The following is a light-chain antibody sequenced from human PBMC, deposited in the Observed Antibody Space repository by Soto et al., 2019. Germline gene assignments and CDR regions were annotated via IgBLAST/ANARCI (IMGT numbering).Light chain of an antibody. V-gene: IGLV1-44*01. CDR2: SNN. J-gene: IGLJ3*02. Sequence: QSVLTQAPSVSAAPGQRVTISCSGSSSNIGSNTVNWYQQLPGMAPTLLIYSNNQRPSGVPDRFSGSKSGTSASLAVNGLQSEDEADYYCAAWDDSLNGPLFGGGTKLTVL. CDR3: AAWDDSLNGPL. CDR1: SSNIGSNT.